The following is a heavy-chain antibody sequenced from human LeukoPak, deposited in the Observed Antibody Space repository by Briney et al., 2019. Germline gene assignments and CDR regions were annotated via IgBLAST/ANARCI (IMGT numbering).Heavy chain of an antibody. Sequence: SVTLSLTCTVSGGSISSYYWSWTRQPAGKGLEWIGRIYTSGSTNYNPSLKSRVTMSVDTSKNQFSLKLSSVTAADTAVYYCARADFSGWYYFDYWGQGTLVTVSS. J-gene: IGHJ4*02. D-gene: IGHD6-19*01. CDR3: ARADFSGWYYFDY. CDR1: GGSISSYY. V-gene: IGHV4-4*07. CDR2: IYTSGST.